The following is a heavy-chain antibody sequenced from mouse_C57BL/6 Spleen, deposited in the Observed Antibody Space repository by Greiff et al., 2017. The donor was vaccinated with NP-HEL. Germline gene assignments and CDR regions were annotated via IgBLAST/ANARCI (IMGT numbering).Heavy chain of an antibody. CDR2: ISYDGSN. Sequence: EVQLQESGPGLVKPSQSLSLTCSVTGYSITSGYYWNWIRQFPGNKLEWMGYISYDGSNNYNPSLKNRISITRDTSKNQFFLKLNSVTTEDTATYYCAREGNYVRFDYWGQGTTLTVSS. CDR3: AREGNYVRFDY. J-gene: IGHJ2*01. D-gene: IGHD2-1*01. CDR1: GYSITSGYY. V-gene: IGHV3-6*01.